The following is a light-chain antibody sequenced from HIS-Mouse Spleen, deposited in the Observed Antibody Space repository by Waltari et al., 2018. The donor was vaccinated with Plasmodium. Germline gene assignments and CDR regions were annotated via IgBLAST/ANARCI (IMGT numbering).Light chain of an antibody. CDR1: SRDVGGVTY. Sequence: QSALTQPPPAYEPPGPSVTISCAGTSRDVGGVTYITCYQQHPGKPPKLMIYEVSKRASGVPDRFSGSKSGNTASLTVSGLQAEDEADYYCSSYAGSNNWVFGGGTKLTVL. J-gene: IGLJ3*02. V-gene: IGLV2-8*01. CDR2: EVS. CDR3: SSYAGSNNWV.